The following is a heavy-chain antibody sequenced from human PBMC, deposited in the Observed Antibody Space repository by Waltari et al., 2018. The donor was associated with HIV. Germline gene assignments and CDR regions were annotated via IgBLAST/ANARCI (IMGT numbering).Heavy chain of an antibody. CDR2: IYDSGST. Sequence: QVQLQESGPGLVKPSETLSLTCTVSSGSLSSSNSYWGWIRQPPGRGLEWIGNIYDSGSTYYNPSLKSRVTISVDTSKNQFSLKLSSVTAADTAVYYCANLPFVYFDYWGQGTLVTVSS. CDR1: SGSLSSSNSY. J-gene: IGHJ4*02. V-gene: IGHV4-39*01. CDR3: ANLPFVYFDY.